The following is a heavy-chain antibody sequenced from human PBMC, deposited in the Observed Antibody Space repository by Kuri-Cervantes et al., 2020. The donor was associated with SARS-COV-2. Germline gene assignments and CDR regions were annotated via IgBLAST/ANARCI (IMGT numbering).Heavy chain of an antibody. V-gene: IGHV3-23*01. CDR3: AKGLSYYDSSGYET. Sequence: GGSLRLSCTVSGGSIGSYYWSWVRQAPGKGLEWVSTISGSGGTTYYADSVKGRFTISRDNSKNTLYLQMNSLRAEDTAVYYCAKGLSYYDSSGYETWGQGTLVTVSS. CDR1: GGSIGSYY. D-gene: IGHD3-22*01. CDR2: ISGSGGTT. J-gene: IGHJ5*02.